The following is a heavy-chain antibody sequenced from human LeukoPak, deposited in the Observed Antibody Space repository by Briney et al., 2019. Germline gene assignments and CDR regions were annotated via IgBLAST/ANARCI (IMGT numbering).Heavy chain of an antibody. CDR3: AKEYSAAHLGEGYYFDY. CDR1: GFTFSSYG. J-gene: IGHJ4*02. D-gene: IGHD3-16*01. Sequence: QPGGSLRLSCAASGFTFSSYGMHWVRQAPGKGLEWVAVISYDGSNKYYADSVKGRFTISRDNSKNTLYLQMNSLRAEDTAVYYCAKEYSAAHLGEGYYFDYWGQGTLVTVSS. V-gene: IGHV3-30*18. CDR2: ISYDGSNK.